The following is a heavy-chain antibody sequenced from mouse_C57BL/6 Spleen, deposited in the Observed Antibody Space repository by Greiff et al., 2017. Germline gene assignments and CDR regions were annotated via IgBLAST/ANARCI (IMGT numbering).Heavy chain of an antibody. D-gene: IGHD2-3*01. CDR2: INYDGSST. CDR3: ARERLLLYWYFDV. V-gene: IGHV5-16*01. J-gene: IGHJ1*03. Sequence: EVKLMESEGGLVQPGSSMKLSCTASGFTFSDYYMAWVRQVPEKGLEWVANINYDGSSTYYLDSLKSRFIISRDNAKNILYLQMSSLKSEDTATYYCARERLLLYWYFDVWGTGTTVTVSS. CDR1: GFTFSDYY.